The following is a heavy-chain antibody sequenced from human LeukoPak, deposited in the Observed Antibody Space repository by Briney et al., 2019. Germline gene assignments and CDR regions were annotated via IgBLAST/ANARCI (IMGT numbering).Heavy chain of an antibody. CDR1: GYTLTELS. CDR2: FDPEDGET. V-gene: IGHV1-24*01. D-gene: IGHD6-25*01. CDR3: TTGWKVAAAFDY. J-gene: IGHJ4*02. Sequence: ASVKVSCRVSGYTLTELSMHWVRQAPGKGLEGMGGFDPEDGETIYAQKFQGRVTMTEDTSTDTAYMELSSLRSEDAAVYYCTTGWKVAAAFDYWGQGTLVTVSS.